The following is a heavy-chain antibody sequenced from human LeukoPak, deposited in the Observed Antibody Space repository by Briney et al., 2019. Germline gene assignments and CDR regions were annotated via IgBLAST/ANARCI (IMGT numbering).Heavy chain of an antibody. V-gene: IGHV3-9*01. Sequence: GGSLRLSCAASGFTFSSYWMHWVRHAPGKGLEWVSGISWNSVSMGYADSVKGRFTISRDNAKNSLYLQMNSLRAEDTALYYCAKEDYGGNLSFDYWGQGTLVTVSS. CDR2: ISWNSVSM. CDR3: AKEDYGGNLSFDY. D-gene: IGHD4-23*01. CDR1: GFTFSSYW. J-gene: IGHJ4*02.